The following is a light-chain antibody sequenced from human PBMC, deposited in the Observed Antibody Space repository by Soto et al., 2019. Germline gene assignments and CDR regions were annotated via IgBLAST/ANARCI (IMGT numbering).Light chain of an antibody. J-gene: IGLJ3*02. CDR2: DVT. Sequence: QSALTQPRSVSGSPGQSVTISCTGTSSDVGGYDYVSWYQQHPGKAPKLMIYDVTKRPSGVPDRFSGSKSGNTASLTMSGLQAEDEADYYCCSYAGSYPWVFGGGTKVTVL. CDR1: SSDVGGYDY. V-gene: IGLV2-11*01. CDR3: CSYAGSYPWV.